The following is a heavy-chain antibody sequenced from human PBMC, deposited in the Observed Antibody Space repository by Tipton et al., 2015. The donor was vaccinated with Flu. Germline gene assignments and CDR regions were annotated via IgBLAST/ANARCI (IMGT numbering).Heavy chain of an antibody. Sequence: QVQLVQSGAEVKKPGASVKVSCKASGYFFNNNDITWVRQATGQGLEWMGWMNPNTGNTGYAQKFQGRVTITRNTSITTAYMELSSLRSEDTAVYYCARAKVVNFDVWLDYWGQVTLVIVSS. CDR2: MNPNTGNT. CDR3: ARAKVVNFDVWLDY. V-gene: IGHV1-8*03. CDR1: GYFFNNND. J-gene: IGHJ4*02. D-gene: IGHD1-7*01.